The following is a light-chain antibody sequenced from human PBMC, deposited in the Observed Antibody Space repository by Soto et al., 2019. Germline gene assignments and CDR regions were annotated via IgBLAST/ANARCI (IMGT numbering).Light chain of an antibody. Sequence: EIVLTQSPGTLSLSPGERATLSCRASQSVSSSYLAWYQQKPGQAPRLLIYGASSRATGIRDRFSGSVSGTAFTITISTLEPEDFAVYYCEQDGSSPLYTFGQGTKLEIK. CDR1: QSVSSSY. CDR3: EQDGSSPLYT. J-gene: IGKJ2*01. CDR2: GAS. V-gene: IGKV3-20*01.